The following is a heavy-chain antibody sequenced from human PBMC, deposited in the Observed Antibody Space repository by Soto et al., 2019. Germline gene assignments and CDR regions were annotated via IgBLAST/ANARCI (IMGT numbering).Heavy chain of an antibody. J-gene: IGHJ4*02. CDR2: LSGSGGST. Sequence: HPGGSLRLSCAASGFTFSTYAMSWVRQAPGKGLEWVSALSGSGGSTYYADSVKGRFTMSRDNSENTLYLQMNSLRGEDTAVYYCAKDVWTNGPRDFDSWGQGTLVTVSS. D-gene: IGHD1-1*01. CDR1: GFTFSTYA. V-gene: IGHV3-23*01. CDR3: AKDVWTNGPRDFDS.